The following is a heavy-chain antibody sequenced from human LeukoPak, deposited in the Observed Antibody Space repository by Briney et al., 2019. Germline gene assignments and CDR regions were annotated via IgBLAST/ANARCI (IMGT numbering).Heavy chain of an antibody. J-gene: IGHJ3*02. D-gene: IGHD3-16*02. V-gene: IGHV3-66*01. CDR1: GFTVSDNY. CDR2: IYSGGST. Sequence: GGSLRLSCAASGFTVSDNYMSWVRQAPGKGLEWVSVIYSGGSTYYADSVKGRFTISRDNSKNTLYLQMNSLRAEDTAVYYCARGLGDYVWGSYRPVAFDIWGQGTMVTVSS. CDR3: ARGLGDYVWGSYRPVAFDI.